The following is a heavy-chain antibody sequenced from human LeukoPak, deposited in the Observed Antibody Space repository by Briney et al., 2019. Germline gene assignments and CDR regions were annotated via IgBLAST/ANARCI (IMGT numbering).Heavy chain of an antibody. J-gene: IGHJ6*02. D-gene: IGHD5-24*01. CDR3: ARDSPGRDGYDGYYYYYYGMDV. CDR2: TYYSGST. V-gene: IGHV4-59*01. Sequence: SETLSLTCTVSGGSISSYYWSWIRQPPGKGLEWIGYTYYSGSTNYNPSLKSRVTISVDTSKNQFSLKLSSVTAADTAVYYCARDSPGRDGYDGYYYYYYGMDVWGQGTTVTVSS. CDR1: GGSISSYY.